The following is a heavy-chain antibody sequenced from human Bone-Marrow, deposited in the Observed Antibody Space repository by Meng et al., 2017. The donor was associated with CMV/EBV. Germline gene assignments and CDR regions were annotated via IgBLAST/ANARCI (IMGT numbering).Heavy chain of an antibody. Sequence: ASVKVSCKASGYTFTGYYMHWVRQAPGQGLEWMGWINPNSGGTNYAQKFQGRVTMTRVTSISTAYMELSRLRSDDTAVYYCARVHTKAYPAAPFYWGQGTLVTVSS. CDR1: GYTFTGYY. V-gene: IGHV1-2*02. J-gene: IGHJ4*02. CDR3: ARVHTKAYPAAPFY. D-gene: IGHD2-2*01. CDR2: INPNSGGT.